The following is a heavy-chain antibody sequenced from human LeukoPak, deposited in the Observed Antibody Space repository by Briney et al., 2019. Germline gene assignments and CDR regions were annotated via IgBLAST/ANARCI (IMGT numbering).Heavy chain of an antibody. CDR1: GFTFSSYW. J-gene: IGHJ3*02. Sequence: GGSLRLSCAASGFTFSSYWMSWVRQAPGKGLEWVANIKQDGSEKYYVDSVKGRFTISRDNSKSTLHLQMNGLRAEDTAVYYCARDPLDISRWTNAFDIWGQGTTVIVT. CDR2: IKQDGSEK. V-gene: IGHV3-7*01. CDR3: ARDPLDISRWTNAFDI. D-gene: IGHD5-12*01.